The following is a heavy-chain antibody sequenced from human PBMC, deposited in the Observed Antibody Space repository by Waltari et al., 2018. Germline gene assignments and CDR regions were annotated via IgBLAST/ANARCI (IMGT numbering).Heavy chain of an antibody. J-gene: IGHJ6*03. CDR1: GGSISSGHSY. CDR2: IYYSGST. CDR3: AREGRGYYDSSGYSGYMDV. D-gene: IGHD3-22*01. Sequence: QVQLQESGPGLVKPSQTLSLTCPVSGGSISSGHSYWSWIRQPPGTGLEWIGYIYYSGSTYYNPSLKSRVTISVDTSKNQFSLKLSSVTAADTAVYYCAREGRGYYDSSGYSGYMDVWGKGTTVTVSS. V-gene: IGHV4-30-4*08.